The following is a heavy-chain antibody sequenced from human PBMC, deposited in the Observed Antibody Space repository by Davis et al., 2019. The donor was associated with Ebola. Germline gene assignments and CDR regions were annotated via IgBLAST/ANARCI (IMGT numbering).Heavy chain of an antibody. CDR3: TGEKDY. J-gene: IGHJ4*02. Sequence: KISCAASGFTFSGSAMHWVRQASGKGLEWVGRIRSKANSYATAYAASVKGRFTISRDDSKNTAYLQMNSLKTEDTAVYYCTGEKDYWGQGTLVTVSS. CDR2: IRSKANSYAT. CDR1: GFTFSGSA. V-gene: IGHV3-73*01.